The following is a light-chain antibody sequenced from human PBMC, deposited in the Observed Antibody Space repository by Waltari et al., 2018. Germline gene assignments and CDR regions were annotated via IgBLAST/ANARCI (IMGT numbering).Light chain of an antibody. CDR2: GAS. J-gene: IGKJ2*01. V-gene: IGKV3-20*01. CDR3: QQYGSSVLYT. CDR1: QSLTKRY. Sequence: VFTQSPGTLSLSPGERATLSCRASQSLTKRYLAWYQQKPGQAPTLLIYGASSSAAGIPDRFSGSGSGTDFTLTISRLEPEDFAVYYCQQYGSSVLYTFGQGTKLEIK.